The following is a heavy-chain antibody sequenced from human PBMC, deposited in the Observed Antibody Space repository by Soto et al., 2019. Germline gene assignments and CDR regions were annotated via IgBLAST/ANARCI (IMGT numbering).Heavy chain of an antibody. D-gene: IGHD5-12*01. V-gene: IGHV3-23*01. CDR1: GFTFSSYA. Sequence: GSLRLSCAASGFTFSSYAMGWVRQAPGKGLEWVSAISGSGGSTYYADSVKGRFTISRDNSKNTLYLQMNSLRAEDTAVYYCAKLEMATIYFDYWGQGTLVTVSS. CDR3: AKLEMATIYFDY. CDR2: ISGSGGST. J-gene: IGHJ4*02.